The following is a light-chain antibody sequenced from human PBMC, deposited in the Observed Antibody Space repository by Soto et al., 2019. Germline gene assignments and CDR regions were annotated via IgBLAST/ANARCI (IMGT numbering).Light chain of an antibody. CDR2: RAS. J-gene: IGKJ1*01. V-gene: IGKV3-15*01. Sequence: EIVMTQSPATLAVSPGDTATLSCRASQSLGGNLAWYQQKPGQAPRLLIFRASSRATGVPARFSASASGTEFTLTISGPQSDDFAVYYCQQYNNWPPWTFGPGTKVDI. CDR1: QSLGGN. CDR3: QQYNNWPPWT.